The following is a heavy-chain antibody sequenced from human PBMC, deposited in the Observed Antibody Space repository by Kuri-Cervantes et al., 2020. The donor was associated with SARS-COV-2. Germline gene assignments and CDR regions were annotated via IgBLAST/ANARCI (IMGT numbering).Heavy chain of an antibody. V-gene: IGHV3-48*03. CDR3: ARGDSSGYLYYFDY. CDR1: GFNFSSYE. Sequence: LSLTCVASGFNFSSYEMNWVRQAPGKGLEWVSYISSSGSTIYYADSVKGRFTISRDNAKNSLYLQMNSLRAEDTAVYYCARGDSSGYLYYFDYWGQGTLVTVSS. D-gene: IGHD3-22*01. J-gene: IGHJ4*02. CDR2: ISSSGSTI.